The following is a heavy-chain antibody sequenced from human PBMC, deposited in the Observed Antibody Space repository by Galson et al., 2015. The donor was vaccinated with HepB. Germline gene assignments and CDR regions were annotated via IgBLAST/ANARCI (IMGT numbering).Heavy chain of an antibody. CDR2: ITSKAYGGTT. V-gene: IGHV3-49*03. CDR1: GFTFGDYA. J-gene: IGHJ4*02. D-gene: IGHD1-26*01. Sequence: SLRLSCAASGFTFGDYAMSWFRQAPGKGLEWVGFITSKAYGGTTEYAASVKARFTISRDDSKSIAYLQMNSLKTEDTAVYYCTRDLTTRTSGSYFFADYWGQGTLVTVSS. CDR3: TRDLTTRTSGSYFFADY.